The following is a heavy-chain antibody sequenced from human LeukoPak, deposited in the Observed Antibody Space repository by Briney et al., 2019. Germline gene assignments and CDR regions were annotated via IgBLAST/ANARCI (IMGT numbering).Heavy chain of an antibody. CDR3: AREIQWGSLDY. V-gene: IGHV3-21*01. Sequence: GGSLRLSCAASGFTFSIYSMNWVRQAPGKGLEWVSSITSSGSNVYYADSVKGRFTISRDNAKNSLYLQMDSLRAEDTAVYYCAREIQWGSLDYWGQGTLVTVSS. D-gene: IGHD5-18*01. CDR1: GFTFSIYS. J-gene: IGHJ4*02. CDR2: ITSSGSNV.